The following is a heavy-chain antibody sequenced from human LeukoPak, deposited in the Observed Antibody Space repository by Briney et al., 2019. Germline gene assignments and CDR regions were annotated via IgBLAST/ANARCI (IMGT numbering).Heavy chain of an antibody. CDR3: ARRTVVTPGAFDI. CDR2: INPNSGGT. J-gene: IGHJ3*02. V-gene: IGHV1-2*02. CDR1: GYTFTGYY. Sequence: GASVKVSCKASGYTFTGYYMHWVRQAPGQGLEWMGWINPNSGGTNYAQKFKGRVTITRDTSISTAYMELSRMRSDDTAVYYCARRTVVTPGAFDIWGQGTMVTVSS. D-gene: IGHD4-23*01.